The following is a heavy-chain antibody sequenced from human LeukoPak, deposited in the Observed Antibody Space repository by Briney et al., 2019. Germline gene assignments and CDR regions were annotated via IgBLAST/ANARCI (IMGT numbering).Heavy chain of an antibody. CDR1: GGSISSGGYS. CDR2: IYHSGST. D-gene: IGHD5-12*01. V-gene: IGHV4-30-2*01. J-gene: IGHJ4*02. CDR3: ARVVATITVYYFDY. Sequence: SQTLSLTCAVSGGSISSGGYSWSWIRQPPGKGLEWIGYIYHSGSTYYNPSLKSRVTISVDKSKNQFSLKLSSVTAADTAVYYCARVVATITVYYFDYWGQGTLVTVSS.